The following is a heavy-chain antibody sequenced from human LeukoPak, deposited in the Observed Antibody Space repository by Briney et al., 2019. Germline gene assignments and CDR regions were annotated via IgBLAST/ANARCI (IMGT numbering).Heavy chain of an antibody. J-gene: IGHJ4*02. Sequence: PGRSLRLSCAASGFTFSSYGMHWVRQAPGKGLEWVAVIWCDGGNEYYADSVRGRFTISRDNSKNTLYLQMNSLRAEDTAVYYCAKGLRGYAGASDYWGQGTLVTVSS. CDR1: GFTFSSYG. V-gene: IGHV3-33*06. D-gene: IGHD5-12*01. CDR2: IWCDGGNE. CDR3: AKGLRGYAGASDY.